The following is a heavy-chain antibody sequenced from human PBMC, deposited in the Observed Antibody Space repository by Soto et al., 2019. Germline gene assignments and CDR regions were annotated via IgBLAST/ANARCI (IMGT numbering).Heavy chain of an antibody. D-gene: IGHD5-12*01. Sequence: QVQLQESGPGLVKPSETLSVTCSVSGGSTRDYYWSWIRQPAGKGLEWIGRMYISGSTKYNPSLKSRVTMSADTSVNQFSLTLISVTAADTATYYCARMYNSGFYRPEGDYYFSGMDVWGQGTTVTVSS. V-gene: IGHV4-4*07. J-gene: IGHJ6*02. CDR2: MYISGST. CDR3: ARMYNSGFYRPEGDYYFSGMDV. CDR1: GGSTRDYY.